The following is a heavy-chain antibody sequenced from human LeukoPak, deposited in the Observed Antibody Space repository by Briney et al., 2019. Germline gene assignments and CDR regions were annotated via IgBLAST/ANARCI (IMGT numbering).Heavy chain of an antibody. CDR2: ISSSSSYI. CDR3: ARDEQLLWFPDN. J-gene: IGHJ4*02. D-gene: IGHD3-10*01. Sequence: GGSLRLSCAASGFTFSSYSMNWVRQAPGKGLEWVSSISSSSSYIYYADSVKGRFTISRDNAKNSLYLQMNSLRAEDTAVYYCARDEQLLWFPDNWGQGTLVTVSS. CDR1: GFTFSSYS. V-gene: IGHV3-21*01.